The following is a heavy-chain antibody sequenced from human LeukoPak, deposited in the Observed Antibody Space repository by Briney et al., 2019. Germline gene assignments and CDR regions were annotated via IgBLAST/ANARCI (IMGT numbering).Heavy chain of an antibody. CDR3: ARGIAYPYSFDA. CDR1: GCSINFYY. Sequence: SETLSLTCTVSGCSINFYYWSWIRQPAGKGLEWIGRIYSTGSTNYSPSLKSRVTMSVDKSKNQFSLNLSSVTAADTAVYYCARGIAYPYSFDAWGQGTLVTVSS. V-gene: IGHV4-4*07. CDR2: IYSTGST. D-gene: IGHD2-21*01. J-gene: IGHJ4*02.